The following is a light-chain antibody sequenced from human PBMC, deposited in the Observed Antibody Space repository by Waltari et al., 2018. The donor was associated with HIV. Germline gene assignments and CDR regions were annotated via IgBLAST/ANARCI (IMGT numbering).Light chain of an antibody. V-gene: IGLV2-23*02. CDR1: SRDVGSYTL. CDR3: CSYAGSSTLV. J-gene: IGLJ2*01. CDR2: AVS. Sequence: QSALTQPASVSGSPGQSITISCPGTSRDVGSYTLVSWYQQHPGKAPILMIYAVSKRPSGVSNRFSGSKSGNTASLTISWLQAEDEAYYYCCSYAGSSTLVFGGGTKLTVL.